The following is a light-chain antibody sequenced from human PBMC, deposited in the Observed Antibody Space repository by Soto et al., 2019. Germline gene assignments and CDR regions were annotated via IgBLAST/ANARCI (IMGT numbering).Light chain of an antibody. Sequence: EIVLTQSPGTLSLSPGERATLSCRASQSVSSNSLAWYQQKPGQAPRLLIYGASSRATGIPDRFSGSGSGTDFTLTISRLESEDFAMYYCQQSGDSPLTFGGGTKVDI. CDR2: GAS. J-gene: IGKJ4*01. CDR3: QQSGDSPLT. V-gene: IGKV3-20*01. CDR1: QSVSSNS.